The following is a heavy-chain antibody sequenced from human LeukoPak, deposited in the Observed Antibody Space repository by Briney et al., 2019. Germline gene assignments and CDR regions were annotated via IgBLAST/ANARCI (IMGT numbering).Heavy chain of an antibody. J-gene: IGHJ4*02. V-gene: IGHV4-34*01. CDR2: INHSGST. Sequence: SETLSLTCAVYGGSFSGYYWSWIRQPPGKGLEWIGEINHSGSTNYNPSLKSRVTISADTSKNQFPLRLSSVTAADTAVYYRARGLKWDYVETRLWNYWGQGTLVTVSS. D-gene: IGHD4-17*01. CDR3: ARGLKWDYVETRLWNY. CDR1: GGSFSGYY.